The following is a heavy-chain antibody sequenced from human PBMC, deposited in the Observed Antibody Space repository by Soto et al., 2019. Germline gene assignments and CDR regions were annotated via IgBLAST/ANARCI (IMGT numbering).Heavy chain of an antibody. CDR2: IYYSGST. D-gene: IGHD2-15*01. V-gene: IGHV4-59*01. J-gene: IGHJ4*02. CDR1: GDSISSYY. CDR3: ARSNGDHGDY. Sequence: SETLSLTCTVSGDSISSYYWSWIRQPPGKGLEWIGYIYYSGSTNYNPSLKSRVTISVDTSKNQFSLKLSSVTAADTAVYYCARSNGDHGDYCSQGTLFTVFS.